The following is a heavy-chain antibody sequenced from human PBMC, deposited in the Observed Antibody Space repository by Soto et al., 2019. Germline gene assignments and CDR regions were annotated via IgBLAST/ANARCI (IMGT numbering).Heavy chain of an antibody. Sequence: QVQLVEYGGGVVQPGRSLRLSCAASGFTFSSYGMHWVRQAPGKGLEWVAVIWYDGSNKYYADSVKGRFTISRDNSKNTLYLQMNSLSAEDTAVYYCARELYYYDSSGYYYFDYWGQVALVTVSS. CDR2: IWYDGSNK. D-gene: IGHD3-22*01. V-gene: IGHV3-33*01. CDR1: GFTFSSYG. J-gene: IGHJ4*02. CDR3: ARELYYYDSSGYYYFDY.